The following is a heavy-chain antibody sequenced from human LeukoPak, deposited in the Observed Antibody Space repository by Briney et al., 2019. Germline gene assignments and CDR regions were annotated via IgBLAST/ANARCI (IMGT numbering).Heavy chain of an antibody. Sequence: GGSLRLSCTASGFTFSTYWMSWVRQAPGKGLEFVASIKQDGSEKEYVDSVKGPFTISRDNAKNSLYLQMISLRAEDTAVYYCARWRGAQSEFEYWGQGTLVTVSP. J-gene: IGHJ4*02. CDR3: ARWRGAQSEFEY. D-gene: IGHD3-3*01. CDR2: IKQDGSEK. V-gene: IGHV3-7*01. CDR1: GFTFSTYW.